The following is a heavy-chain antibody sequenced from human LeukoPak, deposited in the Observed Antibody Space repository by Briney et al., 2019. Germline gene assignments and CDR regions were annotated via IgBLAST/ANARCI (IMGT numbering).Heavy chain of an antibody. J-gene: IGHJ5*02. D-gene: IGHD6-13*01. CDR3: AREVGVAAAGTGHYWFDP. CDR2: MHYSGSF. V-gene: IGHV4-59*01. Sequence: SETLSLTCTVSGGSINSDYWTWIRQPPGKGLEWIGFMHYSGSFNYNPSLKSRVTISVDTSKNQFSLKLSSVTAADTAVYYCAREVGVAAAGTGHYWFDPWGQETLVTVSS. CDR1: GGSINSDY.